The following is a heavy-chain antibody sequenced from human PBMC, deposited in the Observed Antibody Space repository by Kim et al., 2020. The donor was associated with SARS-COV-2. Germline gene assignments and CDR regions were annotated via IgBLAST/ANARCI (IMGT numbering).Heavy chain of an antibody. J-gene: IGHJ3*02. Sequence: YEPHVQGRFTITADESTGQAYMELSSLRSEDTPVYYCAKSITMIVDAFDIWGQGTMVTVSS. D-gene: IGHD3-22*01. V-gene: IGHV1-69*01. CDR3: AKSITMIVDAFDI.